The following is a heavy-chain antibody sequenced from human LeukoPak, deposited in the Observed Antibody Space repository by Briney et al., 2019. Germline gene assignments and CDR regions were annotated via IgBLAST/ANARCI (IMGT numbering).Heavy chain of an antibody. CDR2: IYPGDSDT. CDR3: ARSDYCSGGSCYFHY. J-gene: IGHJ4*02. CDR1: GYSFTSYW. Sequence: GESLKISCKGSGYSFTSYWIGWVRQMPGKGLEWMGIIYPGDSDTRYSPSFQGQVTISADKSISTAYLQWSSLKASDTAMFYCARSDYCSGGSCYFHYWGQGTLVTVFS. V-gene: IGHV5-51*01. D-gene: IGHD2-15*01.